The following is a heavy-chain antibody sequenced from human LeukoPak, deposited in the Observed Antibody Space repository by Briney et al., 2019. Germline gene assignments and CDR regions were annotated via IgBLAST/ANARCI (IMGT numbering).Heavy chain of an antibody. CDR2: IYYSGST. D-gene: IGHD1-26*01. Sequence: TSETLSLTCTVSGGSISSYYWSWIRQPPGKGLEWIGYIYYSGSTNYNPSLKSRVTISVDTSKNQFSLKLSSVTAADTAVYYCARRGGSYSLWYFDYWGQGTLVTVSS. CDR3: ARRGGSYSLWYFDY. CDR1: GGSISSYY. J-gene: IGHJ4*02. V-gene: IGHV4-59*08.